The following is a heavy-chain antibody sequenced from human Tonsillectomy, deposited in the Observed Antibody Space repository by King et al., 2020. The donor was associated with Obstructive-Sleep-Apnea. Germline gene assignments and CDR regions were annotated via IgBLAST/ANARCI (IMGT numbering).Heavy chain of an antibody. V-gene: IGHV3-9*01. D-gene: IGHD6-19*01. J-gene: IGHJ4*02. CDR2: FSWDSGSI. CDR3: AKGASSGWQEGYFDY. Sequence: VQLVESGGGLVQPGRSLRLSCAASGFTFDDYAMHWVRQAPGKGLEWVSGFSWDSGSIGYAESVKGRFTISRDNAKNSLYLQMNSLRAEDTALYYCAKGASSGWQEGYFDYWGQGTLVTVSS. CDR1: GFTFDDYA.